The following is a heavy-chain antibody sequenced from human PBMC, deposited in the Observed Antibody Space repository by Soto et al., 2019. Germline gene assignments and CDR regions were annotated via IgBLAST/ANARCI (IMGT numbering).Heavy chain of an antibody. V-gene: IGHV3-30*18. CDR1: GFTFSSYG. CDR3: AKDPHRDY. CDR2: ISYDGSNK. J-gene: IGHJ4*02. Sequence: AGGSLRLSCAASGFTFSSYGMHWVRQAPGKGLEWVAVISYDGSNKYYADSVKGRFTISRDNSKNTLYLQMNSLRAEDTAVYYCAKDPHRDYWGQGTLVTVSS.